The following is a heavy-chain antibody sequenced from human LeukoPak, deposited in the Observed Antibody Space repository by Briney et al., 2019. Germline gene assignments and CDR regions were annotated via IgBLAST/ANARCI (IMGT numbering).Heavy chain of an antibody. D-gene: IGHD3-22*01. CDR2: ISAYNGNT. V-gene: IGHV1-18*01. CDR1: GYTFTSYG. J-gene: IGHJ4*02. Sequence: ASVKVSCKASGYTFTSYGISWVRQAPGQGLEWMGWISAYNGNTNYAQKLQGRVTMTTDTSTSTAYMELRSLRSDDTAVYYCARGNEGSYYDSSGYPIDYWGQGTLVTVSS. CDR3: ARGNEGSYYDSSGYPIDY.